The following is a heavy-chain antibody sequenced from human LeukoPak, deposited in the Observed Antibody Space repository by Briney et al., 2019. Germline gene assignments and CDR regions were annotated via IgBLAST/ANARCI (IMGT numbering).Heavy chain of an antibody. CDR3: ARDLRSILDTGP. CDR2: INPNNGKA. D-gene: IGHD5-18*01. Sequence: ASVKVSCKASGYTFTTYDISWMRQATGQGLEWMGWINPNNGKATYAQKFKDRVTLTTSTSVSTVYMELSSLRFDDSAVYYCARDLRSILDTGPWGQGTLVTVSS. CDR1: GYTFTTYD. V-gene: IGHV1-8*01. J-gene: IGHJ5*02.